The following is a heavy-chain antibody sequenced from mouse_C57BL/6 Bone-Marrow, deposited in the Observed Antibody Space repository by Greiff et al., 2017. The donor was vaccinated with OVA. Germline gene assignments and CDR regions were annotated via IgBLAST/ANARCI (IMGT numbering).Heavy chain of an antibody. V-gene: IGHV1-81*01. J-gene: IGHJ2*01. CDR2: IYPRSGNT. Sequence: VQLQQSGAELARPGASVKLSCKASGYTFTSYGISWVKQRPGQGLEWIGEIYPRSGNTYYNEKFKGKATLTADKSSSTAYMELRSLTSEDAAVYFCARGGYGSGYWGQGTTLTVSS. CDR1: GYTFTSYG. CDR3: ARGGYGSGY. D-gene: IGHD1-1*01.